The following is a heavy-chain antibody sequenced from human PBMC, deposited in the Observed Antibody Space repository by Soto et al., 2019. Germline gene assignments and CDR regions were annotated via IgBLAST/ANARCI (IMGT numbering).Heavy chain of an antibody. CDR3: ARDEMVRSLLGY. D-gene: IGHD3-10*01. Sequence: QVQLVESGGGVVQPGRSLRLSCAASGFTFSSYGMHWVRQAPGKGLEGVAVVWYDGSKKYYADSVKGRFTISRGNSKNTLYLQMNSLRAEDKAVYYCARDEMVRSLLGYWGQGTLVTVSS. CDR1: GFTFSSYG. V-gene: IGHV3-33*01. J-gene: IGHJ4*02. CDR2: VWYDGSKK.